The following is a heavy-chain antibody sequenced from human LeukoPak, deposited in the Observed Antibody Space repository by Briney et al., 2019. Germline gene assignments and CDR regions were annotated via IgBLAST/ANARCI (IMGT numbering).Heavy chain of an antibody. Sequence: GSLRLSCAASGFTFSSYAMSWVRQAPGKGLEWGSAISGSGGSTYYADSVKGRFTISRDNAKNSLYLQMNSLRAEDTAVYYCAREESVAGAGHFDYWGQGTLVTVSS. J-gene: IGHJ4*02. CDR1: GFTFSSYA. V-gene: IGHV3-23*01. CDR3: AREESVAGAGHFDY. D-gene: IGHD6-13*01. CDR2: ISGSGGST.